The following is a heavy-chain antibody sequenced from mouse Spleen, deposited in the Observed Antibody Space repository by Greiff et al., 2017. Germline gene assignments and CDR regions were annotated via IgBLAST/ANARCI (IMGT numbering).Heavy chain of an antibody. CDR2: INPNSGAT. Sequence: EVQLQQSGPELVKPGASVNISCKASGYTFTDYNMNWVKQSPGKGLEWIGVINPNSGATSYNQKFKGKATLTVDKSSSTAYMQLNSLTSEDSAVYYCAREGMYYAMDDWGRGTSVTVSS. CDR3: AREGMYYAMDD. V-gene: IGHV1-39*01. J-gene: IGHJ4*01. D-gene: IGHD2-10*02. CDR1: GYTFTDYN.